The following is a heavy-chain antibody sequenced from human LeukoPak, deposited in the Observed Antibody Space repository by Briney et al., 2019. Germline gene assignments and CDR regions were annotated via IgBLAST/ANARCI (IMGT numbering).Heavy chain of an antibody. CDR3: ASGGG. J-gene: IGHJ4*02. V-gene: IGHV3-21*01. CDR1: GFTFSTYI. Sequence: PGGSLRLSCAASGFTFSTYIMNWVRQAPGEGLEWVSSISSGGNYKYFADSVKGRFTISRDNAKNSLYLQMNSLRGEDTAVYYCASGGGWGQGTLVTVSS. CDR2: ISSGGNYK.